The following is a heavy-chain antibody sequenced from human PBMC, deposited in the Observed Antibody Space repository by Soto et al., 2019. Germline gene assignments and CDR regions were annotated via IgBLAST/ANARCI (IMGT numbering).Heavy chain of an antibody. Sequence: ASVKVSCKTSGYTFSNYGITWVRQAPGQPLEWLGWISLYSDGTNYAQKFQGRVPMTTDTSTTTAYMELRSLRSDDTAVYYCARVVPGAEAWYGPWGQGTLVTVSS. D-gene: IGHD2-2*01. CDR3: ARVVPGAEAWYGP. J-gene: IGHJ5*02. CDR1: GYTFSNYG. CDR2: ISLYSDGT. V-gene: IGHV1-18*01.